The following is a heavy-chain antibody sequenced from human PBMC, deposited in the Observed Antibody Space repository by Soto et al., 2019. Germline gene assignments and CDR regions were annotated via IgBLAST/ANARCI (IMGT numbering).Heavy chain of an antibody. CDR3: MREGSAPHYYYGMDA. J-gene: IGHJ6*02. CDR2: INTHNGNT. D-gene: IGHD6-19*01. Sequence: QVQLEQSAPEVKKPGASVKVSCKASGYTFTTYGISWVRQAPGQGLEWLGWINTHNGNTNYAQNLQGRVIMTADTSTSTAYMELSSLRSDDTAIYYCMREGSAPHYYYGMDAWGQGTTVTVSS. CDR1: GYTFTTYG. V-gene: IGHV1-18*01.